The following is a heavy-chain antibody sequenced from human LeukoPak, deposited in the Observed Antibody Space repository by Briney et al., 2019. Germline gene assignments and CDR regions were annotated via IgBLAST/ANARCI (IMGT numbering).Heavy chain of an antibody. J-gene: IGHJ4*02. CDR2: ISYDGSNK. CDR1: GFTFSSYS. Sequence: GGSLRLSCAASGFTFSSYSMNWVRQAPGKGLEWVAVISYDGSNKYYADSVKGRFTISRDNAKNSLYLQMNSLRAEDTAVYYCARDNDLLRYFDWPLDYWGQGTLVTVSS. D-gene: IGHD3-9*01. V-gene: IGHV3-30*03. CDR3: ARDNDLLRYFDWPLDY.